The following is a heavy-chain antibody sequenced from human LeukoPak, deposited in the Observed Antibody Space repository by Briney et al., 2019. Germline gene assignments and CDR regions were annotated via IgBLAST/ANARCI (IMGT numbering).Heavy chain of an antibody. J-gene: IGHJ4*02. CDR1: GFTFSSYA. D-gene: IGHD3-10*01. CDR2: ISGSGGST. V-gene: IGHV3-23*01. CDR3: AKGRIVRGVTFDY. Sequence: PGGSLRLSCAASGFTFSSYAMSWVRQAPGKGLEWVSAISGSGGSTYYANSVKGRFTISRDNSKNTLYLQMNSLRAEDTAVYYCAKGRIVRGVTFDYWGQGTLVTVSS.